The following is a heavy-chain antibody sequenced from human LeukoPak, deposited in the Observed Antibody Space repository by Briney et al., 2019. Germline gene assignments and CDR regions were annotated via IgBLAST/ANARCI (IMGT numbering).Heavy chain of an antibody. J-gene: IGHJ5*02. V-gene: IGHV4-38-2*02. CDR2: IYHSGST. CDR1: GYSISSGYY. CDR3: AIDTSGSSRGT. D-gene: IGHD3-22*01. Sequence: SEILSLTCTVSGYSISSGYYWGWIRQPPGKGLEWIGSIYHSGSTYYNPSLNSRVTISVDTSKNQFSLKLSSVTAADTAIYYCAIDTSGSSRGTWGQGTLVTVSS.